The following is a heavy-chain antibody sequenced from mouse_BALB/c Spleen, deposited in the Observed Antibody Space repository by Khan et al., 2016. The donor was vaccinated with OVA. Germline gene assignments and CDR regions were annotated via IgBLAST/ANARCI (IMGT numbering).Heavy chain of an antibody. CDR3: TRGGDGGFAY. CDR1: GYTFTSYD. D-gene: IGHD3-3*01. V-gene: IGHV1-85*01. CDR2: MFPGDGST. J-gene: IGHJ3*01. Sequence: QVQLQQSGAELVKPGASVKLSCKASGYTFTSYDINWVRQRPEQGLEWIGWMFPGDGSTKYNENFKGKATLTTDKSSTTAYLQLSRLTSEDAGDYFGTRGGDGGFAYWGQGTLVTVSA.